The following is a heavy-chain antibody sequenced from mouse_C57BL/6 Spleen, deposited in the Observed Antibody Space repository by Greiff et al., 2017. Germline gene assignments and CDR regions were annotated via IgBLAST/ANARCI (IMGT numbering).Heavy chain of an antibody. CDR2: IHPNSGST. V-gene: IGHV1-64*01. CDR1: GYTFTSYW. CDR3: AIDSSGTPFAY. Sequence: QVQLQQPGAELVKPGASVKLSCKASGYTFTSYWMHWVKQRPGQGLEWIGMIHPNSGSTNYHEKFKSKATLTVDKSSSTAYMQLSSLTSEDSAVYYCAIDSSGTPFAYWGQGTLVTVSA. J-gene: IGHJ3*01. D-gene: IGHD3-2*02.